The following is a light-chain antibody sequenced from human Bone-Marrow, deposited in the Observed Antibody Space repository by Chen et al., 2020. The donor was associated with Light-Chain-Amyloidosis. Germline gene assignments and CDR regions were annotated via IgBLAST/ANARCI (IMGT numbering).Light chain of an antibody. J-gene: IGLJ1*01. CDR3: CSYQGCCNPYV. CDR2: EVT. CDR1: SSDVGVYNL. V-gene: IGLV2-23*02. Sequence: QSALPQPASVSGSPGPSITVHCAGTSSDVGVYNLVSWYQQHPGKAPKLMIYEVTKRPSGVSTRFSGSKSGNTASLTISGLQAEDEADYYCCSYQGCCNPYVFGTGTRVTVL.